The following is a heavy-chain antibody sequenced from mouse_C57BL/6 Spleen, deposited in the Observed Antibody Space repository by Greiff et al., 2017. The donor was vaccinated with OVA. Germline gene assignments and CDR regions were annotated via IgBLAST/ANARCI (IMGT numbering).Heavy chain of an antibody. V-gene: IGHV2-6*01. CDR3: ATLAYDPPFAY. D-gene: IGHD2-3*01. CDR2: IWGVGST. Sequence: VKVVESGPGLVAPSQSLSITCTVSGFSLTSYGVDWVRQSPGKGLEWLGVIWGVGSTNYNSALKSRLSISKDNSKSQVFLKMNSLQTDDTAMYYCATLAYDPPFAYWGQGTLVTVSA. J-gene: IGHJ3*01. CDR1: GFSLTSYG.